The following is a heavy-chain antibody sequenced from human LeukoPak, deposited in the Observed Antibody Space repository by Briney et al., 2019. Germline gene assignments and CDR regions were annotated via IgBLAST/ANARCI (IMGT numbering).Heavy chain of an antibody. CDR3: ARDSLFYYYDSRGYSQY. CDR2: INPNSGDT. J-gene: IGHJ4*02. CDR1: GYTFTGYY. V-gene: IGHV1-2*02. Sequence: GASVKVSCKASGYTFTGYYMHWVRQAPGQGLEWMGWINPNSGDTNFAQKFQGRVTMTRDTSISTVYMELSRLRSDDTAVYYCARDSLFYYYDSRGYSQYWGQGTLVTVSS. D-gene: IGHD3-22*01.